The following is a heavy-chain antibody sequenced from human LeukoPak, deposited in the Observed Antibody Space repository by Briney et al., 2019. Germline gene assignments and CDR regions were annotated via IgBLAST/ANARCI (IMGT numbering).Heavy chain of an antibody. V-gene: IGHV3-30*02. D-gene: IGHD3-22*01. Sequence: GGSLRLSCAGSGFSFSSYSMNWVRQAPGKGLEWVAFIRYDGSNKYYADSVKGRFTISRDNSKNTLYLQMNSLRAEDTAVYYCAKDHVHYDSSGYYFDYWGQGTLVTVSS. J-gene: IGHJ4*02. CDR3: AKDHVHYDSSGYYFDY. CDR1: GFSFSSYS. CDR2: IRYDGSNK.